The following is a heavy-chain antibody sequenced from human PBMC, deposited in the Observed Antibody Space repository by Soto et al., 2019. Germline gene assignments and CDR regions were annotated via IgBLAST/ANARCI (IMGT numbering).Heavy chain of an antibody. CDR2: IDWDDDK. CDR1: GFSLSTRGLC. V-gene: IGHV2-70*01. J-gene: IGHJ6*02. Sequence: GSGPTLVNPTQTLTLTCTFSGFSLSTRGLCVSWIRQPPGKALEWLALIDWDDDKYYSTSLTTRLTISKDTSNNLVVLTMTNMDPVDTATYSCARIIGYSSGWYEAYYYYGMDVWGQGTTVTVSS. CDR3: ARIIGYSSGWYEAYYYYGMDV. D-gene: IGHD6-19*01.